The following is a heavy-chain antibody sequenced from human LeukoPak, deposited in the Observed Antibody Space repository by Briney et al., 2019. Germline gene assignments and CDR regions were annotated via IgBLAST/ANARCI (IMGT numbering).Heavy chain of an antibody. CDR2: IYYSGST. J-gene: IGHJ3*02. CDR3: AREGVGYAFDI. D-gene: IGHD1-26*01. V-gene: IGHV4-59*01. CDR1: GGSISSYY. Sequence: SETLSLTCTVSGGSISSYYWSWIRQPPGKGLEWIGYIYYSGSTNYNPSLKSRVTISVDTSKNQFSLKLSSVTAADTGVYYCAREGVGYAFDIWGQGTMVTVSS.